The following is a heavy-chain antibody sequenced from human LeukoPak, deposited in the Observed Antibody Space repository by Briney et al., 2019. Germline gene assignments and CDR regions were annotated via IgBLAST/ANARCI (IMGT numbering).Heavy chain of an antibody. V-gene: IGHV3-23*01. CDR1: GFTFSSYS. Sequence: GGSLRLSCAAYGFTFSSYSMNWVRQAPGRGLEWVSAISTTGGTTYYADSVRGRFTISRDNSRNTLYLQMNSLRAEDTAIYYCAKNGDRGAYCSGGTCYPYYYYYMDVWGKGTTVTISS. D-gene: IGHD2-15*01. J-gene: IGHJ6*03. CDR3: AKNGDRGAYCSGGTCYPYYYYYMDV. CDR2: ISTTGGTT.